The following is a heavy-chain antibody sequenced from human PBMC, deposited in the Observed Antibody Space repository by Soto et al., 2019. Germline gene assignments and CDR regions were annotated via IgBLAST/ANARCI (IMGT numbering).Heavy chain of an antibody. V-gene: IGHV3-64D*06. CDR3: VHPRSTVQIPPT. J-gene: IGHJ5*02. CDR1: GFTFSMFS. D-gene: IGHD4-17*01. Sequence: PVGSLRLSCSASGFTFSMFSMHWVRQAPGKGLEYVSGISSNGDSTYYADSVKGRSTISRDNSKNTLYLQMSSLRAVDTAVYYCVHPRSTVQIPPTWGQGTLVTVSS. CDR2: ISSNGDST.